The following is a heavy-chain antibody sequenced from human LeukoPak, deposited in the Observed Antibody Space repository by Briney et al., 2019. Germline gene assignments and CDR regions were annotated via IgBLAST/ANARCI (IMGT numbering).Heavy chain of an antibody. Sequence: GGSLRLSCAASGLTFRNYVIHWVRQAPGKGLEWVAVTSSDLNVKLYADSVKGRFTISRDNSRSTLYLQMNSLRPEDTAIYYCAREGYYGSGSPPSLYFDYWGQGTLVTVSS. CDR2: TSSDLNVK. J-gene: IGHJ4*02. CDR3: AREGYYGSGSPPSLYFDY. D-gene: IGHD3-10*01. V-gene: IGHV3-30-3*01. CDR1: GLTFRNYV.